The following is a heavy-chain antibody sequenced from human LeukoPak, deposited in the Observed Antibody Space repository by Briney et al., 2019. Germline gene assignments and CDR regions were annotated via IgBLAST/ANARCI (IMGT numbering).Heavy chain of an antibody. J-gene: IGHJ3*02. Sequence: GASVKVSCKASGYTFTGYYIHWVRQAPGQGLEWMGWIYPHSGGTGYAQKFQGRVTMTRDTSISTAYMELSRLRSDDTAVYYCAKTRVGIRGVYPTGAFDIWGQGTMVTVSS. CDR1: GYTFTGYY. V-gene: IGHV1-2*02. CDR2: IYPHSGGT. D-gene: IGHD3-10*01. CDR3: AKTRVGIRGVYPTGAFDI.